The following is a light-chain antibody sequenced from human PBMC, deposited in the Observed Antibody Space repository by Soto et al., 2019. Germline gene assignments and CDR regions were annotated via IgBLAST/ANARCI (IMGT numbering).Light chain of an antibody. J-gene: IGKJ1*01. CDR3: HQYGSSPWT. CDR1: QGVSSSY. V-gene: IGKV3-20*01. Sequence: EVVLTQSPATLSVAPGERVTFSCRASQGVSSSYLAWYQQRPGQAPRLLFYDASIRATGIPDRFSGSGSGTDFSLTISRLEPEDFAVYYCHQYGSSPWTFGQGTKVDIK. CDR2: DAS.